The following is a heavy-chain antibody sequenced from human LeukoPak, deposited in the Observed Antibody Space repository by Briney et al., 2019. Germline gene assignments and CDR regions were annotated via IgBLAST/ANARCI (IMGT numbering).Heavy chain of an antibody. V-gene: IGHV1-8*02. D-gene: IGHD6-13*01. CDR3: VAAGTDYFDY. CDR2: MNPNSGNT. J-gene: IGHJ4*02. Sequence: ASVKVSCKASGYTFTSYYMHWVRQATGQGLEWMGWMNPNSGNTGYAQKFQGRVTMTRNTSISTAYMELSSLRSEDTAVYYCVAAGTDYFDYWGQGTLVTVSS. CDR1: GYTFTSYY.